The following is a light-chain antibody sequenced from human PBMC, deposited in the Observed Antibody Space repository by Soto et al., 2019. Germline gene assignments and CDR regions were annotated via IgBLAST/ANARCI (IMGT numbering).Light chain of an antibody. CDR1: HIGSKS. V-gene: IGLV3-21*04. Sequence: SSVLTQPPSVSVAPGNTARITCGGNHIGSKSVHWYQQKPGEAPVLVIYHDGDRPSGIPERFSGSNSGNTATLTISRVEAGDEADYYCQVWDSSSDHLYVFGTGTKVTVL. J-gene: IGLJ1*01. CDR3: QVWDSSSDHLYV. CDR2: HDG.